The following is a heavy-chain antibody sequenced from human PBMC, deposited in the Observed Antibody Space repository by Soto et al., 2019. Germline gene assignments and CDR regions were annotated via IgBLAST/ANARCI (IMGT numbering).Heavy chain of an antibody. CDR3: ARGYCIGGSCYLRPRLMDV. J-gene: IGHJ6*02. V-gene: IGHV4-31*03. D-gene: IGHD2-15*01. Sequence: PSETLSLTCTVSGGSISSGGYYWSWIRQHPGKGLEWIGYIYYSGSTYYNPSLKSRVTISVDTSKNQFSLKLSSVTAADTAVYYCARGYCIGGSCYLRPRLMDVWGQGTTVTVSS. CDR2: IYYSGST. CDR1: GGSISSGGYY.